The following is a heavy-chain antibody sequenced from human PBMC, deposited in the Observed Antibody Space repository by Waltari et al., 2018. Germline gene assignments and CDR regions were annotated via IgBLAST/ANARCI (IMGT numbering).Heavy chain of an antibody. V-gene: IGHV3-30*18. J-gene: IGHJ4*02. CDR1: GFTFSSYG. CDR3: AKGSEWELPIDY. Sequence: QVQLVESGGGVVKPGRSLHISWAASGFTFSSYGMHWFRQDPGKGLERVEVISYDGSNKYYADSVKGRFTISRDNSKNTLYLQMNSLRAEDTAVYYCAKGSEWELPIDYWGQGTLVTVSS. D-gene: IGHD1-26*01. CDR2: ISYDGSNK.